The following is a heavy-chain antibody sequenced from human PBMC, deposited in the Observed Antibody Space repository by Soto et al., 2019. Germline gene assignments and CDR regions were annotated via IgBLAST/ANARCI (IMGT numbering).Heavy chain of an antibody. CDR2: IDPSDSQT. V-gene: IGHV5-10-1*01. D-gene: IGHD3-22*01. CDR3: ARQIYDSDTGPNFQYYFDS. J-gene: IGHJ4*02. CDR1: GYSFAGYW. Sequence: GESLKISCKGSGYSFAGYWITWVRQKPGKGLEWMGRIDPSDSQTYFSPSFRGHVTISATKSITTVFLQWSSLRASDTAMYYCARQIYDSDTGPNFQYYFDSWGQGTPVTVSS.